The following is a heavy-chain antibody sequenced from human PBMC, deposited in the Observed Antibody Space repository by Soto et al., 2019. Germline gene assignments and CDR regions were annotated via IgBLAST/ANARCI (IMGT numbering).Heavy chain of an antibody. D-gene: IGHD2-2*02. CDR2: IFSNDEK. CDR3: ARIRVGSCSSASCYKAYDY. CDR1: GFSLSNARMG. J-gene: IGHJ4*02. V-gene: IGHV2-26*01. Sequence: QVTLKESGPVLVKPTETLTLTCTVSGFSLSNARMGVSWIRQPPGKALEWLAHIFSNDEKSYSTSLKSRLTISKATSKSQLVLTMTNMDPVDTATYYCARIRVGSCSSASCYKAYDYWGQGTLVTVSS.